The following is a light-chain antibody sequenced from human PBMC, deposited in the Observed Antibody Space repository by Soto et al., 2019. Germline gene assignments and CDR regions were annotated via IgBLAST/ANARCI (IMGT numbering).Light chain of an antibody. CDR2: RAS. CDR1: QTIYST. J-gene: IGKJ1*01. V-gene: IGKV3-15*01. CDR3: QQYQNLWT. Sequence: ESGLTLSQGTLSLSPGERATLSCRASQTIYSTVAWYQQRPGQAPRLLIYRASARATGIPARFSGSGSGTEFTLTIGRLQSEDSAVYYCQQYQNLWTFGQGTKVDIK.